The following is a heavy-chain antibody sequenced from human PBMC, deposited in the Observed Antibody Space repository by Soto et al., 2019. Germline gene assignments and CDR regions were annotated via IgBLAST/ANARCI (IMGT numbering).Heavy chain of an antibody. Sequence: ASVKVSCKASGYTFTSYAMHWVRQAPGQRLEWMGWINAGNGNTKYSQKFQGRVTITRDTSASTAYMELSSLRSEDTAVYYCARERGYNGSAFDIWGQGTMVTVSS. CDR2: INAGNGNT. V-gene: IGHV1-3*01. CDR3: ARERGYNGSAFDI. D-gene: IGHD5-12*01. J-gene: IGHJ3*02. CDR1: GYTFTSYA.